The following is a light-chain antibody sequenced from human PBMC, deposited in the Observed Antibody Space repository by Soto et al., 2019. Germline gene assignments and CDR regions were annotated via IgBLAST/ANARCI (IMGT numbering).Light chain of an antibody. CDR3: QQYDILPIT. J-gene: IGKJ5*01. CDR1: RDINIY. Sequence: DIQMTQSPSSLFASVGDRVTITCQATRDINIYLNWYQQKPGKAPNLLIYDASNLEIGVPSRFSGSGSGTHFTFTISSLQTEDIGTYYCQQYDILPITFGRGTRPEIK. CDR2: DAS. V-gene: IGKV1-33*01.